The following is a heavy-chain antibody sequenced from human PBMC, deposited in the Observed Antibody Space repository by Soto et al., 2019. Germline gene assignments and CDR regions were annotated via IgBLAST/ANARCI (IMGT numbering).Heavy chain of an antibody. Sequence: QVQLQESGPGLVKPSETLSLTCSFPGDSISNYYWSWIRQPPGKGLEWMGYIYYSASTNYKPSLTYNPSLKSRVTISLDTSQNHFSLKLTSMTAADTAVYYCATGRVSYGSEYWGQGTLVTVSS. CDR2: IYYSAST. V-gene: IGHV4-59*01. J-gene: IGHJ4*02. CDR3: ATGRVSYGSEY. D-gene: IGHD3-10*01. CDR1: GDSISNYY.